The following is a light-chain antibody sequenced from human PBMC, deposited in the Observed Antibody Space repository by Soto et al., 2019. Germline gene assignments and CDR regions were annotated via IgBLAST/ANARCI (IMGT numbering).Light chain of an antibody. CDR3: QQYGNSPWT. CDR1: QSVSSSY. Sequence: EVVLTQSPGTLDLSRGERATLSCRASQSVSSSYLAWYQHRPGQAPRLLIFGASSRATGIPDRFSGTGSGTDFTLTISRLEPEDFAVYYWQQYGNSPWTFGQGTKVEIK. J-gene: IGKJ1*01. CDR2: GAS. V-gene: IGKV3-20*01.